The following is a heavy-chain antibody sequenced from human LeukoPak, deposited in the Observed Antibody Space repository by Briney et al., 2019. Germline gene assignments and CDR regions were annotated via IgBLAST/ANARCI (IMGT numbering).Heavy chain of an antibody. CDR1: GFTFSDYY. CDR3: ARAHHPYYFDY. J-gene: IGHJ4*02. Sequence: GGSLRLSCAASGFTFSDYYMSWIRPAPGKGLEWVSYISSSGSTIYYADSVKGRFTISRDNAKNSLYLQMNSLRAEDTAVYYCARAHHPYYFDYWGQGTLVTVSS. CDR2: ISSSGSTI. D-gene: IGHD1-14*01. V-gene: IGHV3-11*01.